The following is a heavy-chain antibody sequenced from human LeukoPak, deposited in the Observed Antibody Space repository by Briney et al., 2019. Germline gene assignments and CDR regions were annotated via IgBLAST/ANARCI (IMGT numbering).Heavy chain of an antibody. CDR2: IYYSGST. D-gene: IGHD2-21*02. Sequence: SETLSLTCTVSGGSISSCYWSWIRQPPGKGLEWIGYIYYSGSTNYNPSLKSRVTISVDTSKNQFSLKLSSVTAADTAVYYCARVVTATNYYYYYMDVWGKGTTVTVSS. V-gene: IGHV4-59*01. J-gene: IGHJ6*03. CDR1: GGSISSCY. CDR3: ARVVTATNYYYYYMDV.